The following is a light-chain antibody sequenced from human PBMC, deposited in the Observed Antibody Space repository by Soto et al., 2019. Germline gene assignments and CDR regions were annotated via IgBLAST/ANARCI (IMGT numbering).Light chain of an antibody. J-gene: IGLJ1*01. V-gene: IGLV2-14*01. CDR1: SSDVGGYNY. CDR2: DVS. Sequence: QSALTQPASVSGSPGQSITISCTGTSSDVGGYNYVSWYQQHPGKAPKLMIYDVSNRPSGVSNRFSGSKSGNTASLTISGLQADDEAAYYCSSYTSRSTLYDFGTGTKLTVL. CDR3: SSYTSRSTLYD.